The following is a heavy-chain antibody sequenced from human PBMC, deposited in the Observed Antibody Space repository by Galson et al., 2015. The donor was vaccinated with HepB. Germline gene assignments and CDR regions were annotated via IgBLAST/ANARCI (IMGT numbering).Heavy chain of an antibody. CDR3: ARDFRPYYYDSSGYYYGHAFDI. CDR1: GYTFTRHG. D-gene: IGHD3-22*01. J-gene: IGHJ3*02. Sequence: SVKVSCKASGYTFTRHGMNWVRLAPGQGLEWMGWISADNGDRNYAQNLQGRVTMSTDTSTSTAYMELRSLRSDDTAVYFCARDFRPYYYDSSGYYYGHAFDIWGQGTKVTVSS. V-gene: IGHV1-18*04. CDR2: ISADNGDR.